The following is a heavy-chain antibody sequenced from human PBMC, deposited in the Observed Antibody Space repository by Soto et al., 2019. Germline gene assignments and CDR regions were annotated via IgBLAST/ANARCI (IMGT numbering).Heavy chain of an antibody. CDR2: ISWNSGSI. Sequence: EVQLVESGGGLVQPGRSLRLSCAASGFTFDDYAMHWVRQAPGKGLEWVSGISWNSGSIGYEDSVKGRFTISRDNAKNSLYLQMNSLRAEDTALYYCAKDKSYSSAGDAFDIWGQGTMVTVSS. CDR1: GFTFDDYA. CDR3: AKDKSYSSAGDAFDI. J-gene: IGHJ3*02. D-gene: IGHD6-19*01. V-gene: IGHV3-9*01.